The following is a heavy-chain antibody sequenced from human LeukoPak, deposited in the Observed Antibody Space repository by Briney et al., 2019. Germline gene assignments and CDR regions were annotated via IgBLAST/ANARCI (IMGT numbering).Heavy chain of an antibody. CDR1: GFTFSDND. CDR3: AKALTTVTTIWDY. D-gene: IGHD4-17*01. V-gene: IGHV3-23*01. Sequence: PGGSLRLSCAASGFTFSDNDMAWVRQAPGKGLEWVSLITTSADTPYYADSVKGRFTISRDNSKNTLFLQMNGLRAEDTAVYYCAKALTTVTTIWDYWGQGTLVTVSS. CDR2: ITTSADTP. J-gene: IGHJ4*02.